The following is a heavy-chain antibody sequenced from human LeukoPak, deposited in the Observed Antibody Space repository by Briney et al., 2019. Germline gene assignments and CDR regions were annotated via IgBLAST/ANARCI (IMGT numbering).Heavy chain of an antibody. D-gene: IGHD6-13*01. Sequence: SPTLSLTFAISGDSFSINSAAWNWLRQSPSRGLEWLGRTYYRSKWYNDYAVAVKSRITINPDTSKNQFSLQLNSVTPEDTAVYYCARDGYSSSWYLDYWGQGTLVTVSS. CDR2: TYYRSKWYN. CDR1: GDSFSINSAA. V-gene: IGHV6-1*01. CDR3: ARDGYSSSWYLDY. J-gene: IGHJ4*02.